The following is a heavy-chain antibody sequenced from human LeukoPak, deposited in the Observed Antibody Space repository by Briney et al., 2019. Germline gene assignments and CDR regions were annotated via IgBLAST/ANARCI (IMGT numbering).Heavy chain of an antibody. J-gene: IGHJ3*02. D-gene: IGHD3-22*01. Sequence: PGGSLRLSSAASGFTFSNAWMSWVRQAPGKGLEWVGRIKSKTDGGTTDYAAPVKGRFTISRDDSKNTLYLQMNSLKTEDTAVYYCTSSYYYDSSGDAFDIWGQGTMVTVSS. CDR3: TSSYYYDSSGDAFDI. CDR2: IKSKTDGGTT. V-gene: IGHV3-15*01. CDR1: GFTFSNAW.